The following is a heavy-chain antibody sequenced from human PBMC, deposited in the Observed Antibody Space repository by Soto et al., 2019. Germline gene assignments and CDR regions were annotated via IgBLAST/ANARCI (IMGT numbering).Heavy chain of an antibody. D-gene: IGHD6-13*01. V-gene: IGHV1-69*01. CDR1: GGTFSSYV. J-gene: IGHJ4*02. CDR2: IIPMFEKT. CDR3: SYSSRPLGFDF. Sequence: QVQLVQSGAEVKKPGSSVKVSCKASGGTFSSYVISWVRQAPGQGLEWMGGIIPMFEKTTYAQRFQGRVTITADESTSTDYMELSSLRSEDTAFYFCSYSSRPLGFDFWGEGTLVTVSS.